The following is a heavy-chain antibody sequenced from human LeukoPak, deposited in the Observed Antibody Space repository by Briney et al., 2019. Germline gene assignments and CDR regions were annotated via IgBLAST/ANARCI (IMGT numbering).Heavy chain of an antibody. CDR3: ARDGPMVRGVITYYFDY. CDR1: GFTFSSYS. Sequence: GGSLRLSCAASGFTFSSYSMNWIRQAPGKGLEWVSSISSSSSYIYYADSVKGRFTISRDNAKNSLYLQMNSLRAEDTAVYYCARDGPMVRGVITYYFDYWGQGTLVTVSS. V-gene: IGHV3-21*01. J-gene: IGHJ4*02. D-gene: IGHD3-10*01. CDR2: ISSSSSYI.